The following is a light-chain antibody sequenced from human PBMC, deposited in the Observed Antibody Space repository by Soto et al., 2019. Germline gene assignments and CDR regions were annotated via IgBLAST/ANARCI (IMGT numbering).Light chain of an antibody. V-gene: IGKV3-15*01. J-gene: IGKJ4*01. Sequence: EIVMTQSPATLSVSPGERATLSCRASQSISSSLAWYQKKPGQAPRLLISGASTRATGIPARFSGSGSGTEFTLTISSLQSEDFAVYYCQQYNDWPLTFGGGTKVEIK. CDR3: QQYNDWPLT. CDR2: GAS. CDR1: QSISSS.